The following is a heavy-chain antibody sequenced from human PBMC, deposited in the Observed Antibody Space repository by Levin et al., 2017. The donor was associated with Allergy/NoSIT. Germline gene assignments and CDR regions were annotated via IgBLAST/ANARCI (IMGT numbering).Heavy chain of an antibody. Sequence: ASVKVSCKASGYIFINYWIVWVRQMPGKGLEWMGIIYPGDSDTRYNPSFQGQVTISADKSISTAYVHWNNLKASDTAMYYCARLALWFGELKGYFDPWGQGTQVTVSS. CDR3: ARLALWFGELKGYFDP. CDR1: GYIFINYW. D-gene: IGHD3-10*01. CDR2: IYPGDSDT. V-gene: IGHV5-51*01. J-gene: IGHJ5*02.